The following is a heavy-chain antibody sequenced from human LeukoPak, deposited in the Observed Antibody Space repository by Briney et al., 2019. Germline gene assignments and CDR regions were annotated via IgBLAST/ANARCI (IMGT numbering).Heavy chain of an antibody. V-gene: IGHV3-33*01. D-gene: IGHD2-8*01. CDR3: ARSNYYCTNGVCYRAIDY. CDR2: IWYDGSNK. CDR1: GFTFSSYG. J-gene: IGHJ4*02. Sequence: GGSLRLSCAASGFTFSSYGMHWVRQAPGKGLEWVAVIWYDGSNKYYAASVKGRFTISRDNSKNTLYLQMNSLRAEDTAVYYCARSNYYCTNGVCYRAIDYWGQGTLVTVSS.